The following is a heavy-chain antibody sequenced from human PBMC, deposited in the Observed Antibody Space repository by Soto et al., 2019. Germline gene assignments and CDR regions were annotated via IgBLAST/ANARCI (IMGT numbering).Heavy chain of an antibody. CDR3: ARDREYYDSSGLKPHWFDP. CDR2: ISAYNGNT. J-gene: IGHJ5*02. V-gene: IGHV1-18*04. D-gene: IGHD3-22*01. CDR1: GYTFTSYG. Sequence: ASVKVSCKASGYTFTSYGISWVRQAPGQGLEWMGWISAYNGNTNYAQKLQGRVTMTTDTSTSTAYMELRSLRSDDTAVYYCARDREYYDSSGLKPHWFDPWGQGTLVTVST.